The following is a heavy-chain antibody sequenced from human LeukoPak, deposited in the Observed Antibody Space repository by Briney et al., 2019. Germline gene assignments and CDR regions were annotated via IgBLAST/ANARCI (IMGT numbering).Heavy chain of an antibody. CDR2: TYYRSKWYN. CDR1: GDSVSSNSAA. J-gene: IGHJ4*02. V-gene: IGHV6-1*01. Sequence: SQTLSLTCAISGDSVSSNSAAWNWIRQSPSRGLEWMGRTYYRSKWYNDYAVSVKSRITINPDTSKNQFSLQLNSVTAADTAVYYCARGDYGDYPGVFFDYWGQGTLVTVSS. CDR3: ARGDYGDYPGVFFDY. D-gene: IGHD4-17*01.